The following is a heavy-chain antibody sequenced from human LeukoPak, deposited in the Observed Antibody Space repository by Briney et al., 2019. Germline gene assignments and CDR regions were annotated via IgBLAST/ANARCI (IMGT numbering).Heavy chain of an antibody. D-gene: IGHD6-19*01. Sequence: PGGSLRLSCAASGFTFSGYHMNWARQAPGKGLEWVSAISESGGDTQYGDSVKGRFTISRDNSKNTLYLRMNTLRADDTAVYYCVKGGWFDYWGQGTLVTVSS. V-gene: IGHV3-23*01. J-gene: IGHJ4*02. CDR2: ISESGGDT. CDR3: VKGGWFDY. CDR1: GFTFSGYH.